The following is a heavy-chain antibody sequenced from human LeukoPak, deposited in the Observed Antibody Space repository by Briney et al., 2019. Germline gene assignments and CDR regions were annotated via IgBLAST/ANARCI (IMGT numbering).Heavy chain of an antibody. CDR1: GFTFSTYA. J-gene: IGHJ1*01. Sequence: GGSLRLSCAASGFTFSTYAMNWVRQAPGKGLEWVSAISGSGVSTYYAESVKGRFTISRDNSKDTLFLQMNSLRAGDTAVYYCAKDYSGSYYGYFQHWGQGTLVTVSS. V-gene: IGHV3-23*01. CDR2: ISGSGVST. CDR3: AKDYSGSYYGYFQH. D-gene: IGHD1-26*01.